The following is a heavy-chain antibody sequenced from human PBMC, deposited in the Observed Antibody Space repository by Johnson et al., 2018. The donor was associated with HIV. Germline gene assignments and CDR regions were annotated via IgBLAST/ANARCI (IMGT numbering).Heavy chain of an antibody. D-gene: IGHD3-10*01. V-gene: IGHV3-66*03. Sequence: VQLVESGGGLIQPGGSLRLSCAASGFTVSSNYMSWVRQAPGKGLEWVSVIYSGGSTYYANSVKGRFTISRDNSKHTLYLQTGRLRAEDTAVYYCAKEVTMDLPHIWGQGTMVTVSS. CDR2: IYSGGST. CDR3: AKEVTMDLPHI. J-gene: IGHJ3*02. CDR1: GFTVSSNY.